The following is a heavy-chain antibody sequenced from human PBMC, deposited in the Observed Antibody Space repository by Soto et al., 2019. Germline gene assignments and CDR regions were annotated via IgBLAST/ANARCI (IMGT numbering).Heavy chain of an antibody. CDR3: ARVITVYSSGWYGGFDP. D-gene: IGHD6-19*01. J-gene: IGHJ5*02. CDR1: GGSISSYY. Sequence: PSETLSLTCTVSGGSISSYYWSWIRQPPGKGLEWIGYIYYSGSTNYNPSLKSRVTISVDTSKNQFSLKLSSVTAADTAVYYCARVITVYSSGWYGGFDPWGQGTLVTVSS. CDR2: IYYSGST. V-gene: IGHV4-59*01.